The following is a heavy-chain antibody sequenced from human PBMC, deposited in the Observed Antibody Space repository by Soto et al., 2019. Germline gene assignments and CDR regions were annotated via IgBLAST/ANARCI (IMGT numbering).Heavy chain of an antibody. J-gene: IGHJ3*02. CDR1: GFIFSTSA. D-gene: IGHD4-17*01. CDR2: ISNSGGTA. V-gene: IGHV3-23*01. Sequence: GGSRRLSCSASGFIFSTSAMRWIRQAAGKGLELVSAISNSGGTAYYAESVRGRFTISRDNSINTLYLQMSSLRTEDTAVYYCAHPRGYGVFDAVDIRGQGTMVTVSS. CDR3: AHPRGYGVFDAVDI.